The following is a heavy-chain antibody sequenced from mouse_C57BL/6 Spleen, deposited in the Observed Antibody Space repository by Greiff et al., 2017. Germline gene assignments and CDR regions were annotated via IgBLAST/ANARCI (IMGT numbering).Heavy chain of an antibody. CDR2: ISSCGSYT. V-gene: IGHV5-6*02. Sequence: EVKLVESGGDLVKPGGSLKLSCAASGFTFSSYGMSWVRQTPDKRLEWVATISSCGSYTYYPDSVKGRFTISRDNAKNTLYLQMSSLKSEDTAMYYCARRGSNSPYYFDYWGQGTTLTVSS. J-gene: IGHJ2*01. D-gene: IGHD2-5*01. CDR1: GFTFSSYG. CDR3: ARRGSNSPYYFDY.